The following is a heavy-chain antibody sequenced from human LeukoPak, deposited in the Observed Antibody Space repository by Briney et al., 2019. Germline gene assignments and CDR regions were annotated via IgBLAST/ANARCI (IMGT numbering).Heavy chain of an antibody. J-gene: IGHJ4*02. Sequence: GASVKVSCKASGYTFTSYGISWVRQAPGQGLEWMGGIIPIFGTANYAQKFQGRVTITADESTSTAYMELSSLRSEDTAVYYCARDPYPGSGEDYWGQGTLVTVSS. CDR1: GYTFTSYG. CDR3: ARDPYPGSGEDY. D-gene: IGHD3-10*01. V-gene: IGHV1-69*13. CDR2: IIPIFGTA.